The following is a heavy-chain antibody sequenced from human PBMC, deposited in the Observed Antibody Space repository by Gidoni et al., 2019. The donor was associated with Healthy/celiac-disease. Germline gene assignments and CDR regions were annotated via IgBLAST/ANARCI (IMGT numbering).Heavy chain of an antibody. D-gene: IGHD6-19*01. CDR1: GFTFRSYE. CDR2: ISSSGSTI. V-gene: IGHV3-48*03. Sequence: EVQLVDSGGGLVQPGGSLSLSCADSGFTFRSYEMNWFRQDPGTGLGWVSYISSSGSTIDYADSGKGRFTISRENAKNSLYLKMNSLRAEDTAVYYCARGAGEQWLETWGQGTLVTVSS. J-gene: IGHJ4*02. CDR3: ARGAGEQWLET.